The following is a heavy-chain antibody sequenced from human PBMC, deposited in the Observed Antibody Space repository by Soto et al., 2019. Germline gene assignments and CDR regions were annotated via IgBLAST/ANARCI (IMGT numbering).Heavy chain of an antibody. V-gene: IGHV1-69*02. J-gene: IGHJ5*02. CDR3: ARANRYCTNGVCPRGGWFDP. Sequence: ASVKVSCKASGGTFSSYTISWVRQAPGQGLEWMGRIIPILGIANYAQKFQGRVTITADKSTSTAYMELSSLRSEDTAVYYCARANRYCTNGVCPRGGWFDPWGQGTLVTVSS. CDR1: GGTFSSYT. D-gene: IGHD2-8*01. CDR2: IIPILGIA.